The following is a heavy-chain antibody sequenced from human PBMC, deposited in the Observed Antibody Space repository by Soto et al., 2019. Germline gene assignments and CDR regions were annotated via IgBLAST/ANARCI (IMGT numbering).Heavy chain of an antibody. Sequence: SETLSLTCTVSGGSIRDYFWTWIRQPPGKGLEWIGYIYYSGRTNYNPSLKSRVSISVDTSKNHFSLQLRFVTAADTAVYYCARVGGDDFGDSGGFDYWGQGTLVTVSS. J-gene: IGHJ4*02. CDR3: ARVGGDDFGDSGGFDY. CDR2: IYYSGRT. V-gene: IGHV4-59*01. D-gene: IGHD4-17*01. CDR1: GGSIRDYF.